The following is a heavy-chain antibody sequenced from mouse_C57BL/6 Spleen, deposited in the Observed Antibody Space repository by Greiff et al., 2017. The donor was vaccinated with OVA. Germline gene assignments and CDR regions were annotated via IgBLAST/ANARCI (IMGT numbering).Heavy chain of an antibody. CDR2: IYPGDGDT. J-gene: IGHJ1*03. V-gene: IGHV1-80*01. CDR1: GYAFSSYW. CDR3: ARSGGSPYWYFDV. Sequence: QVQLQQSGAELVKPGASVKISCKASGYAFSSYWMNWVKQRPGKGLEWIGQIYPGDGDTNYNGKFKGKATLTADKSSSTAYMQLSSLTSEDSAVYFCARSGGSPYWYFDVWGTGTTVTVSS. D-gene: IGHD1-1*01.